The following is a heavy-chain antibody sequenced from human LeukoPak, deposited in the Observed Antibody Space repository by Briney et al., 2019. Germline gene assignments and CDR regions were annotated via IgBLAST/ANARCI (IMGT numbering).Heavy chain of an antibody. CDR3: AREVFGVVQNWFDP. V-gene: IGHV3-48*02. D-gene: IGHD3-3*01. CDR1: GFTFSSYS. Sequence: GGYLRLSCAASGFTFSSYSMNWVRQAPGKGLEWISYISSSSNTIYYADSVKGRFTISRDNAKNSLYLQMNSLRDEDTAVYYCAREVFGVVQNWFDPWGQGTLVTVSS. CDR2: ISSSSNTI. J-gene: IGHJ5*02.